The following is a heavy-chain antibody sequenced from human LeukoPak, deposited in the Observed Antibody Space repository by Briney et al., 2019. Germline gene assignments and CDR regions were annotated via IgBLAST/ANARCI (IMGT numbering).Heavy chain of an antibody. CDR2: IRYDGSDK. Sequence: GGSLRLSCATSGFIFSSYGIHWVRQAPGKGLEWVAFIRYDGSDKYYADSVKGRFTISRDNSKNKVYLQMNSLRAEDTAVYYCAKDAWEVGATSEIDYWGQGTLVTVSS. J-gene: IGHJ4*02. CDR1: GFIFSSYG. V-gene: IGHV3-30*02. CDR3: AKDAWEVGATSEIDY. D-gene: IGHD1-26*01.